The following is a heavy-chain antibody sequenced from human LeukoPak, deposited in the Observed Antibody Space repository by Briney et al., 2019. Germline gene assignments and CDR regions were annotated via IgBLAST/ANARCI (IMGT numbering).Heavy chain of an antibody. Sequence: PGRSLRLSCAASGFTFSSYGMHWVRQAPGKGLEWVAVISYDGSNKYYADSVKGRFTISRDNSKNTLYLQMNSLRAEDTAVYYCAKGRSAYYFDYWGQGTLVTVSS. J-gene: IGHJ4*02. CDR3: AKGRSAYYFDY. CDR2: ISYDGSNK. V-gene: IGHV3-30*18. CDR1: GFTFSSYG.